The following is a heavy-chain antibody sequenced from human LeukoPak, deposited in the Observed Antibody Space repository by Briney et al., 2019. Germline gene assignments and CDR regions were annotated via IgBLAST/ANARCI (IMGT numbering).Heavy chain of an antibody. CDR3: AKDYCSGGSCYLDY. CDR2: IKQDGSEK. CDR1: GFTFSRYW. V-gene: IGHV3-7*01. Sequence: GGSLRLSCAASGFTFSRYWMSWVRQAPGKGLEWVANIKQDGSEKYYVDSVKGRFTISRDNAKNSLYLQMNSLRAEDTAVYYCAKDYCSGGSCYLDYWGQGTLVTVSS. D-gene: IGHD2-15*01. J-gene: IGHJ4*02.